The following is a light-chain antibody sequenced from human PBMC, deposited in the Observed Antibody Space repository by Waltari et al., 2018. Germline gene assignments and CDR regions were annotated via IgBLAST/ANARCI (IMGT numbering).Light chain of an antibody. J-gene: IGKJ3*01. V-gene: IGKV1-39*01. CDR3: QQSFTTPFT. Sequence: DIQMTQSPCSLSASVGDRVTITCRASQTITSYLSWYQQKPGKAPYHLIYAASSLPSGVPSRFSGSGSGTDFTLTISSLQPEDFATYYCQQSFTTPFTFGPGTKVDIK. CDR1: QTITSY. CDR2: AAS.